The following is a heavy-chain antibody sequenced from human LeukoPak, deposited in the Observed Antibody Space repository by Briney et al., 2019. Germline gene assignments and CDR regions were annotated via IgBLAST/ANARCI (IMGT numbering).Heavy chain of an antibody. V-gene: IGHV4-39*01. CDR3: ARHLSYGGNSAWGY. D-gene: IGHD4-23*01. Sequence: PSETLSLTCTVSGDSLSSSDYYWGWIRQPPGKGLEWIGSTSYSGTAYYNPSLKSRVTMSVDTSKSQFALKLSSVTAADTAMYYCARHLSYGGNSAWGYWGQGTLVTVSS. J-gene: IGHJ4*02. CDR2: TSYSGTA. CDR1: GDSLSSSDYY.